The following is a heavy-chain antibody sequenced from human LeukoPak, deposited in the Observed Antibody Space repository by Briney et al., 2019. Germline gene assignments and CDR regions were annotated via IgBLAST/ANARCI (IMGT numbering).Heavy chain of an antibody. V-gene: IGHV3-30*18. CDR2: ISYDGSNK. D-gene: IGHD3-22*01. CDR3: AKDHPYYYDSSGPPGRYFDY. Sequence: QPGGSLRLSCAASGFTFSSYGMHWVRQAPGKGLEWVAVISYDGSNKYYADSVKGRFTISRDNSKNTLYLQMNSLRAEDTAVYYCAKDHPYYYDSSGPPGRYFDYWGQGTLVTVSS. CDR1: GFTFSSYG. J-gene: IGHJ4*02.